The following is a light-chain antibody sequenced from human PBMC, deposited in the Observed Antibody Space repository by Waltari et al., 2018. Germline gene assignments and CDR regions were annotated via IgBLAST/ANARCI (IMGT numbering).Light chain of an antibody. Sequence: EIVLTQSPATLSLSPGESATLSCRASQSIDISLAWYQQRPGQAPRLLISDASYSATGIPARFRGSGSGTDFTLTISSLEPEDFAVYSCQQRSRWPLTFGGGTKVEL. V-gene: IGKV3-11*01. CDR1: QSIDIS. CDR3: QQRSRWPLT. J-gene: IGKJ4*01. CDR2: DAS.